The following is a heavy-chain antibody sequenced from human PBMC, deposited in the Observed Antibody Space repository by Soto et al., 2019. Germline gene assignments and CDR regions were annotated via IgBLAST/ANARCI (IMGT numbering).Heavy chain of an antibody. Sequence: SETLSLTCTVSNASLSSFYWSWVRQPAGKGLEWIGRLHTRGLISYHPSLTGRVIMSVYTSKRQSCLRLSSVTAADTGVYYGWRGYNARSGAYDVALGTGIQDTVSS. V-gene: IGHV4-4*07. CDR1: NASLSSFY. D-gene: IGHD2-15*01. CDR2: LHTRGLI. J-gene: IGHJ5*02. CDR3: WRGYNARSGAYDVA.